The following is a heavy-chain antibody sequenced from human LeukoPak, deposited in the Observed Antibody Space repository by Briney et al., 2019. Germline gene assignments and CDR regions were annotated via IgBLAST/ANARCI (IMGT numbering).Heavy chain of an antibody. Sequence: ASVKVSCKASGYTFTGYYMHWVRQAPGQGLEWMGRINPNSGDTNYAQKFQGRVTMTRDTSFSTAYMELSRLRSDDTAVYCCARVVYDNSGYYFDYWGQGTLVTVSS. V-gene: IGHV1-2*06. D-gene: IGHD3-22*01. CDR1: GYTFTGYY. J-gene: IGHJ4*02. CDR3: ARVVYDNSGYYFDY. CDR2: INPNSGDT.